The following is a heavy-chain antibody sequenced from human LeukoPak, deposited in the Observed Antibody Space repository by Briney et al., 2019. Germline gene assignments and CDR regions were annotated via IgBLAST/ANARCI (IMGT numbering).Heavy chain of an antibody. J-gene: IGHJ4*02. CDR1: GGSISSGTYY. V-gene: IGHV4-61*02. CDR2: IYTSGST. Sequence: SETLSLTCTVSGGSISSGTYYWSWIRQPAGKGLEWIGRIYTSGSTNYNPSLKSRVTISVDTSKNQFSLKLSSVTAADTAVYYCARDLTYDSSGYYGYWGQGTLVTVSS. D-gene: IGHD3-22*01. CDR3: ARDLTYDSSGYYGY.